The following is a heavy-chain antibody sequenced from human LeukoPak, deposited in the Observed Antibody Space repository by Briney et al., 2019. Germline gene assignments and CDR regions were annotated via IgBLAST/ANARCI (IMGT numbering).Heavy chain of an antibody. Sequence: PGGSLRLSCAASGFTFSSYEMNWVRQAPGKGLEWVSSISSSSSYIYYADSVKGRFTISRDNAKNSLYLQMNSLRAEDTAVYYCARDPWRWLQLGFDYWGQGTLVTVSS. D-gene: IGHD5-24*01. CDR1: GFTFSSYE. V-gene: IGHV3-21*01. J-gene: IGHJ4*02. CDR3: ARDPWRWLQLGFDY. CDR2: ISSSSSYI.